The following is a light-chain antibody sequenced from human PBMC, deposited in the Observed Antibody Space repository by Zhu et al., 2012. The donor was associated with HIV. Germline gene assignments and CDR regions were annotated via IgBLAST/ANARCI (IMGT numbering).Light chain of an antibody. Sequence: DIQMTQSPSTLSASVGDRVTITCRASQSIINWLAWYQQKPRKAPKLLIYKASNLESGVPSGFSGSGSGTEFTLTISGLQPDDFATYSCQQYNTYSRTFGQGTKVEIK. V-gene: IGKV1-5*03. J-gene: IGKJ1*01. CDR3: QQYNTYSRT. CDR2: KAS. CDR1: QSIINW.